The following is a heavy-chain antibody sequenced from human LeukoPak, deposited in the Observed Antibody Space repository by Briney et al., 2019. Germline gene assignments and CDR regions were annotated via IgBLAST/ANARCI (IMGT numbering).Heavy chain of an antibody. J-gene: IGHJ5*02. CDR1: GGTFSSYT. CDR3: ARDPGSYDIRNWFDP. D-gene: IGHD3-9*01. CDR2: IILILGIA. Sequence: GASVKVSCKASGGTFSSYTISWVRQAPGQGLEWMGRIILILGIANYAQKFQGRVTITADKSTSTAYMELSSLRSEDTAVYYCARDPGSYDIRNWFDPWGQGTLVTVSS. V-gene: IGHV1-69*04.